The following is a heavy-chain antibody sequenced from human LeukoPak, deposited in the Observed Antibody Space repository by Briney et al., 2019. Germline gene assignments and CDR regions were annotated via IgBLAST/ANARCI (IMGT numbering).Heavy chain of an antibody. J-gene: IGHJ4*02. D-gene: IGHD6-19*01. CDR3: ATNVRGEYSSGWYPIGY. CDR2: ISSSSSYI. Sequence: PGGSLRLSCAASGFTFSSYSMNWVRQAPGKGLEWVSSISSSSSYIYYADSVKGRFTISRDNAKNSLYLQMSGLRAEDTAVYYCATNVRGEYSSGWYPIGYWGQGTLVTVSS. V-gene: IGHV3-21*01. CDR1: GFTFSSYS.